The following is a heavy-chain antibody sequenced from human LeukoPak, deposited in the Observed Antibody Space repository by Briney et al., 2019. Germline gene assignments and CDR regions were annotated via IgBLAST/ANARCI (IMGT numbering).Heavy chain of an antibody. CDR1: GFTFSSHG. CDR2: ISGSGVST. Sequence: QPGGSLRLSCAASGFTFSSHGMSWVRQAPGQGLEWVSVISGSGVSTYYADSVKGRFTISRDNSKNTVDLQMNSLRAEDTAVYYCARDVIYDSEIYSYGDSWGQGTRVTVSS. CDR3: ARDVIYDSEIYSYGDS. D-gene: IGHD3-16*01. V-gene: IGHV3-23*01. J-gene: IGHJ4*02.